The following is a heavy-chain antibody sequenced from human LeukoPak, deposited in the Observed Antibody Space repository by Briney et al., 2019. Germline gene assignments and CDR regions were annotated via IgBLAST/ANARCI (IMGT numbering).Heavy chain of an antibody. D-gene: IGHD3-10*01. J-gene: IGHJ6*02. CDR2: IYYSGST. V-gene: IGHV4-59*01. CDR3: AREHYYGSGSYYNLYGMDV. CDR1: GGSISSYY. Sequence: SETLSFTCTVSGGSISSYYWSWIRQPPGKGLEWIGYIYYSGSTNYNPSLKSRVTISVDTSKNQFSLKLSSVTAADTAVYYCAREHYYGSGSYYNLYGMDVWGQGTTVTVSS.